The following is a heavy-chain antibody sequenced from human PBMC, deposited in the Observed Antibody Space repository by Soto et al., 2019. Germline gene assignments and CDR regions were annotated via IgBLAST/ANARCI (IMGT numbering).Heavy chain of an antibody. Sequence: EVQLLESGGGLVQPGGSLTLSCAASGFTFSNYAMSWVRQAPGKGLEWVSVINSGGTIYYADSVKGRFTVSRDNSKNTLFVQMNSLRAEETALYYCAKDGRQSSRWYGSLDSWGQGPLVTVSS. CDR1: GFTFSNYA. D-gene: IGHD6-13*01. CDR3: AKDGRQSSRWYGSLDS. J-gene: IGHJ4*02. CDR2: INSGGTI. V-gene: IGHV3-23*01.